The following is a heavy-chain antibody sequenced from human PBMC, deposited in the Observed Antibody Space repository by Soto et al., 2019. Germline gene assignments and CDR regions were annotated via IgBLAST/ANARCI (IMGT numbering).Heavy chain of an antibody. J-gene: IGHJ3*02. Sequence: QVQLVQSGAEVMKPGASVKVSCKASGYTFAGYYVHWVRQAPGQGLEWMAWIDPSSGGTNYAQKYQGWVTMTSDTSINSADMDLSRLRSDDTAVYYCAIEKAGPDSSGYGFDIWGQETMVTVSS. CDR3: AIEKAGPDSSGYGFDI. CDR1: GYTFAGYY. CDR2: IDPSSGGT. D-gene: IGHD3-22*01. V-gene: IGHV1-2*04.